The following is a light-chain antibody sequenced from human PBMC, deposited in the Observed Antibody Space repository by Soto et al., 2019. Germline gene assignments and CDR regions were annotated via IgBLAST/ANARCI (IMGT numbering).Light chain of an antibody. CDR3: QQYGSSRFT. CDR1: QSVSSSY. Sequence: IVLTQSPGTLSLSPGERATLSCRASQSVSSSYLAWYQQKPGQAPRLLIYGASSRATGIPDRFSGSGSGTDFALTISRLEPEDFAVYYCQQYGSSRFTFGPGTKVDIX. CDR2: GAS. V-gene: IGKV3-20*01. J-gene: IGKJ3*01.